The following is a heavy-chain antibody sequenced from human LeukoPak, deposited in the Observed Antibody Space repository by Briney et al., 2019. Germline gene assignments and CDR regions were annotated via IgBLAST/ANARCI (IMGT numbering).Heavy chain of an antibody. CDR3: AKDGDIVVVPAAMYVY. D-gene: IGHD2-2*01. J-gene: IGHJ4*02. CDR1: GFTFSSYA. Sequence: GGSLRLSCAASGFTFSSYAMSWVRQAPGKGLEWVSAISGSGGSTYYADSVKGRFTISRDNSENTLYLQMNSLRAEDTAVYYCAKDGDIVVVPAAMYVYWGQGTLVTVSS. CDR2: ISGSGGST. V-gene: IGHV3-23*01.